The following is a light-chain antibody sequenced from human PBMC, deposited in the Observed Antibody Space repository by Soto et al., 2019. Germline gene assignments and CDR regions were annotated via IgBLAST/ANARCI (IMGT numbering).Light chain of an antibody. CDR1: QGVTTN. V-gene: IGKV3D-15*01. J-gene: IGKJ1*01. Sequence: PKSRATRSVCRGERATLSWMAGQGVTTNFAWYQQKSGQSPRLLIYDVSNSATGIPARFSGRGSGTDFTLTISGLQSEDFAVYYCQQYNNWPQMFGQGTKVDIK. CDR3: QQYNNWPQM. CDR2: DVS.